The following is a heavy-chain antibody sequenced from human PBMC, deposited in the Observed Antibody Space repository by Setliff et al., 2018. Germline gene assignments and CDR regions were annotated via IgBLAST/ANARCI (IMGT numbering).Heavy chain of an antibody. Sequence: GSLRLSCAASGFTFSSYAMHWVRQAPGKGLEWVAVISYDGSNKYYADSVKGRFDISRDSSKNTVYLQMNSLTAEDTAMYYCATLSKDLNYWGQGTLVTVSS. V-gene: IGHV3-30*07. D-gene: IGHD3-3*01. CDR3: ATLSKDLNY. CDR2: ISYDGSNK. J-gene: IGHJ4*02. CDR1: GFTFSSYA.